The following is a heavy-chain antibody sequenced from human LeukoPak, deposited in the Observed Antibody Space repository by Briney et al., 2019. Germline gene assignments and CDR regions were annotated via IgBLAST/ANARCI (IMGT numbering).Heavy chain of an antibody. V-gene: IGHV4-4*07. CDR1: GGSISSYY. D-gene: IGHD3-10*01. Sequence: PSETLSLTCTVSGGSISSYYWSWIRQPAGKGLEWIGRIYTSGSTNYNPSLKSRVTMSVDTSKNQFSLKLSSVTAADTAVYYCAREVLPWFGELFRWFDPWGQGTLVTVSS. J-gene: IGHJ5*02. CDR2: IYTSGST. CDR3: AREVLPWFGELFRWFDP.